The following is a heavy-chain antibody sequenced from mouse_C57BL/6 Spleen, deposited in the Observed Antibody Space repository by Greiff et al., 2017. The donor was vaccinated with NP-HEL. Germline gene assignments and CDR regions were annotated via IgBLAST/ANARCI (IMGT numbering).Heavy chain of an antibody. CDR1: YTFTDYYM. CDR2: YPGSGNTY. Sequence: VQLQQSGPELVKPGASVKMSCKASGYTFTDYYMHWVKQKPGKGLEWIGEIYPGSGNTYYNEKFKGKATLTADTSSSTAYMQLSSLTSEDSAVYFCARPPITTVVATRDYWGQGTTLTVSS. J-gene: IGHJ2*01. D-gene: IGHD1-1*01. V-gene: IGHV1-83*01. CDR3: RPPITTVVATRDY.